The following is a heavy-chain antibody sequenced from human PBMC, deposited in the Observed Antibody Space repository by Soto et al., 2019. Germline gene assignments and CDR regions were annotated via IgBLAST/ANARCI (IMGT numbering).Heavy chain of an antibody. J-gene: IGHJ4*02. V-gene: IGHV4-34*01. CDR3: ARGGGVWAPLPLRRVPRIDY. D-gene: IGHD3-16*01. Sequence: QVQLQQWGAGLLKPSETLSLTCAVYGGSFSGYYWSWIRQPPGKGLEWIGEINHSGSTNYNPSLKSRVTISVDTSKNQFALKLSSVTAEETAVYYCARGGGVWAPLPLRRVPRIDYWGQGTLVTVSS. CDR2: INHSGST. CDR1: GGSFSGYY.